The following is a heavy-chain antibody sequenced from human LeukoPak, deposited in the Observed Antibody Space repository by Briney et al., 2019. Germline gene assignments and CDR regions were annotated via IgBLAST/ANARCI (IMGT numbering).Heavy chain of an antibody. CDR1: GGSISGQY. CDR2: IYYTGIT. CDR3: ARHDTAIVTDY. D-gene: IGHD5-18*01. Sequence: SETLSLTCTVSGGSISGQYWSLIRQPPGKGLEWIGYIYYTGITKYNPSLKSRVTISVDTSKNQFSLRLTSVTAADTAVYYCARHDTAIVTDYWGQGTLVTVSS. V-gene: IGHV4-59*11. J-gene: IGHJ4*02.